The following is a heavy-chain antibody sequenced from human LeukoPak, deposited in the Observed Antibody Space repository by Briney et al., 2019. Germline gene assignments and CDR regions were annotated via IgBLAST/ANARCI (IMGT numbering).Heavy chain of an antibody. D-gene: IGHD2-2*01. J-gene: IGHJ5*02. V-gene: IGHV3-23*01. CDR2: ISGSGGST. CDR3: AKLPRDYCSCTSCSNWFDP. CDR1: GFTFSTYA. Sequence: GGSLRLSCAAPGFTFSTYAMTWVRQAPGKGPEWVSAISGSGGSTYYADSVKGRFTISRDNSKNTLYLQMNSLRAEDTAVYYCAKLPRDYCSCTSCSNWFDPWGQGTLVTVSS.